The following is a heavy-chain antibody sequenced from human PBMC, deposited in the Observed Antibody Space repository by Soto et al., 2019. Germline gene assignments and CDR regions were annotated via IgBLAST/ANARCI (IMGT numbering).Heavy chain of an antibody. D-gene: IGHD5-12*01. CDR2: IWYDGSNK. Sequence: PGGSLRLSCAASGFTFSSYGMHWVRQAPGKGLEWVAVIWYDGSNKYYADSVKGRFTISRDNSKNTLYLQMNSLRAEDTAVYYCASLLYGISGYDYLSYSYVREVWGQVITVTV. V-gene: IGHV3-33*01. CDR1: GFTFSSYG. CDR3: ASLLYGISGYDYLSYSYVREV. J-gene: IGHJ6*02.